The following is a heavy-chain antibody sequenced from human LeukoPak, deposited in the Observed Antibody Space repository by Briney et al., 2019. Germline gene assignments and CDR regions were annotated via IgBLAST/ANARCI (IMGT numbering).Heavy chain of an antibody. CDR1: GYTFTSYG. CDR3: ARDTRSSGWYSPYDY. D-gene: IGHD6-19*01. V-gene: IGHV1-18*01. Sequence: ASVKVSCKASGYTFTSYGISWVRQAPGQGLEWMGWISAYNGNTNYAQKLQGRVTMTTDTSTSTAYMELRSLRSDDTAVYYCARDTRSSGWYSPYDYRGQGTLVTVSS. CDR2: ISAYNGNT. J-gene: IGHJ4*02.